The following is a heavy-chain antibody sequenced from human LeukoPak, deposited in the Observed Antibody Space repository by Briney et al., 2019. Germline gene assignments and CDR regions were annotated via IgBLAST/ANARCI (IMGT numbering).Heavy chain of an antibody. CDR2: IIPIFGTA. CDR3: AKGYDSSGYYYGYDAFDI. Sequence: GASVKVSCKASGGTFSSYAISWVRQAPGQGLEWMGGIIPIFGTANYAQKFQGRVTITADESTSTAYMELSSLRAEDTAVYYCAKGYDSSGYYYGYDAFDIWGQGTMVTVSS. J-gene: IGHJ3*02. CDR1: GGTFSSYA. D-gene: IGHD3-22*01. V-gene: IGHV1-69*13.